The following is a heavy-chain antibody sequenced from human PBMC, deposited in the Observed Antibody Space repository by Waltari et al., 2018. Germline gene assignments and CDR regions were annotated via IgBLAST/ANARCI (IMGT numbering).Heavy chain of an antibody. CDR3: AREGDTAMVPFDY. Sequence: EVQLVESGGGLVQPGGSLRLSCAASGFTVSSNYMSWVRQAPGKGLEWVSVIYSGGSTYYADSVKGRFTISRDNSKNTLYLQMNSLRAEDTAVYYCAREGDTAMVPFDYWGQGTLVTVSS. V-gene: IGHV3-66*02. D-gene: IGHD5-18*01. CDR2: IYSGGST. J-gene: IGHJ4*02. CDR1: GFTVSSNY.